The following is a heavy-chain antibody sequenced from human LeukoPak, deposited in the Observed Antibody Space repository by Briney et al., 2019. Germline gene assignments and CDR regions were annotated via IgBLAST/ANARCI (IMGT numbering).Heavy chain of an antibody. Sequence: RASVKVSCKASGGTFSSYAISWVRQAPGQGLEWMGGIIPIFGTANYAQKFQGRVTITADESTSTAYMELSSLRSEDTAVYYCARDEGYSGYDSPIYYYYGMDVWGQGTTVTVSS. CDR1: GGTFSSYA. J-gene: IGHJ6*02. CDR3: ARDEGYSGYDSPIYYYYGMDV. D-gene: IGHD5-12*01. V-gene: IGHV1-69*01. CDR2: IIPIFGTA.